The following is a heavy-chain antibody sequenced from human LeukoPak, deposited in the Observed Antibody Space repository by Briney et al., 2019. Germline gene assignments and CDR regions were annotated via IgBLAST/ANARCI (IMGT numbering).Heavy chain of an antibody. Sequence: GGSLRLSCAASGFTVSSNYMSWVRQAPGKGLEWVSVIYSGGSTYYADSVKGRFTISRDNSKNTLYLQMNSLRAEDTAVYYCARSWWYGSGRDDWGQGTLVTVSS. CDR3: ARSWWYGSGRDD. D-gene: IGHD3-10*01. J-gene: IGHJ4*02. CDR1: GFTVSSNY. CDR2: IYSGGST. V-gene: IGHV3-66*01.